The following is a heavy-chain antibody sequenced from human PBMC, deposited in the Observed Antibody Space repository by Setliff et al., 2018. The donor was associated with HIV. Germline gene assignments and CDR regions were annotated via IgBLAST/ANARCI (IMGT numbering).Heavy chain of an antibody. CDR3: ARDPAPSSASYFQH. V-gene: IGHV1-46*01. D-gene: IGHD6-6*01. CDR1: GGTFRSYS. CDR2: INPSSGST. Sequence: ASVKVSCKASGGTFRSYSINWVRQAPGQGLEWMGIINPSSGSTTYAQKFQGRVTMTRDTSTSTVYMELSSLRSEDTAVYYCARDPAPSSASYFQHWGQGTPVTVSS. J-gene: IGHJ1*01.